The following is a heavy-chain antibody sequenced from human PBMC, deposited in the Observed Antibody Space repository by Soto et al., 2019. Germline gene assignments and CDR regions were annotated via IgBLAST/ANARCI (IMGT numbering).Heavy chain of an antibody. V-gene: IGHV4-34*01. Sequence: SETLSLTCAVYGGSFSGYYWSWIRQPPGKGLEWIGEINHSGTTNYNPSLKSRVTISVDTSKNQFSLKLSSVTAADTAVYYCARDLRLASYGSGSYWFDPWGQGTLVTVS. J-gene: IGHJ5*02. CDR3: ARDLRLASYGSGSYWFDP. D-gene: IGHD3-10*01. CDR1: GGSFSGYY. CDR2: INHSGTT.